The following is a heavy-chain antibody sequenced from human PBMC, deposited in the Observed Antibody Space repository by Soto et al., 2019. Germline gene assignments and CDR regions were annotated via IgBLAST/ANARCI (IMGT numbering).Heavy chain of an antibody. V-gene: IGHV3-7*04. CDR3: ATDLNWEHY. CDR2: IKPDGSER. Sequence: EVQLVESGGGLVQPGGSLRLSCAASGFTFGTYWMPWVRQPPGKGLECVADIKPDGSERYYVDSVKGRFTISRDNTKNALYLHMNSLRAEDTAVYDCATDLNWEHYWGQGTLVTVSS. J-gene: IGHJ4*02. D-gene: IGHD7-27*01. CDR1: GFTFGTYW.